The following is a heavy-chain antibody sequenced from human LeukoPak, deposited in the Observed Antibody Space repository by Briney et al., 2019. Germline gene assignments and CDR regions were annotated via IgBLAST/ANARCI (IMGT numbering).Heavy chain of an antibody. Sequence: GGSLRLSCAASGFTFSSYAMSWVRQAPGKGLEWVSIITGSGGSTSYADSVKGRFTISRENSKNTVYLQMNSLRAEDTAIYYCAKSRQGTGTPYYFDYWGQGTLVTVSS. D-gene: IGHD3/OR15-3a*01. CDR3: AKSRQGTGTPYYFDY. CDR2: ITGSGGST. CDR1: GFTFSSYA. J-gene: IGHJ4*02. V-gene: IGHV3-23*01.